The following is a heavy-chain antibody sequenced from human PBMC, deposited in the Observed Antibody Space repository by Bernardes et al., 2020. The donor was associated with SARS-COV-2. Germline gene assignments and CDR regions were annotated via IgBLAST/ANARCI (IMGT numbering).Heavy chain of an antibody. V-gene: IGHV1-24*01. Sequence: SVKVSCKASGYTLTELSMHWVRQAPGKGLEWMGGFDPEDGETIYAQKFQGRVTMTEDTSTDTAYMELSSLRSEDTAVYYCATGPLLHGDNWFDPWGQGTLVTVSS. CDR2: FDPEDGET. CDR1: GYTLTELS. CDR3: ATGPLLHGDNWFDP. J-gene: IGHJ5*02. D-gene: IGHD2-15*01.